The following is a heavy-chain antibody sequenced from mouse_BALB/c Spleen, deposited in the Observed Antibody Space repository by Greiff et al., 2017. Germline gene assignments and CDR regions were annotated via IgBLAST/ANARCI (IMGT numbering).Heavy chain of an antibody. Sequence: EVQLVESGGGLVQPGGSRKLSCAASGFTFSSFGMHWVRQAPEKGLEWVAYISSGSSTIYYADTVKGRFTISRDNPKNTLFLQMTSLRSEDTAMYYCARSNGSSLWDYWGQGTSVTVSS. CDR3: ARSNGSSLWDY. V-gene: IGHV5-17*02. CDR1: GFTFSSFG. J-gene: IGHJ4*01. CDR2: ISSGSSTI. D-gene: IGHD1-1*01.